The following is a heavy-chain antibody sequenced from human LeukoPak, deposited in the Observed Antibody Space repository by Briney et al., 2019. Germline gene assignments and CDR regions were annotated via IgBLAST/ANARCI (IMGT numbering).Heavy chain of an antibody. CDR1: GFTFRSYA. D-gene: IGHD2-2*02. J-gene: IGHJ3*02. CDR2: ISYDGSNK. Sequence: PGGSLRLSCAASGFTFRSYAMHWVRQAPGKGLEWVALISYDGSNKNYADSVKGRLTISRDNSKNTLYLQMNSLRAEDTAVYYCARDPSASRFTDAFDIWGQGTMVTVSS. V-gene: IGHV3-30-3*01. CDR3: ARDPSASRFTDAFDI.